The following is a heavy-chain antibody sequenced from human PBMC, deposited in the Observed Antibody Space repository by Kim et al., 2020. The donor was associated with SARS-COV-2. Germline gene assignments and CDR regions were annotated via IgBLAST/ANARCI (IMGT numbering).Heavy chain of an antibody. CDR3: ARGLMGGGAFVGRGGTAIDY. J-gene: IGHJ4*02. CDR1: GFTFSSYA. D-gene: IGHD2-21*01. CDR2: ISYDGSNK. Sequence: GGSLRLSCAASGFTFSSYAMHWVRQAPGKGLEWVAVISYDGSNKYYVDSVKGRFTISRDNSKNTLYLQMNSLRAEDTAVYYCARGLMGGGAFVGRGGTAIDYWGQGTLVTVSS. V-gene: IGHV3-30*04.